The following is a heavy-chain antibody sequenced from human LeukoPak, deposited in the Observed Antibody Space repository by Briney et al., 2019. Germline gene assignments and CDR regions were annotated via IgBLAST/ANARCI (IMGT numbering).Heavy chain of an antibody. V-gene: IGHV4-31*03. CDR2: IYYSGST. D-gene: IGHD1-1*01. CDR1: GGSISSGGYY. J-gene: IGHJ2*01. Sequence: SATLSLTCTISGGSISSGGYYWSWLRQHPGKGLEWIGYIYYSGSTYYNPCLKSRVTISVDTSKNQFSLKLSSVTAADTAVYYCARAGGPRYWYFDLWGRGTLVTVSS. CDR3: ARAGGPRYWYFDL.